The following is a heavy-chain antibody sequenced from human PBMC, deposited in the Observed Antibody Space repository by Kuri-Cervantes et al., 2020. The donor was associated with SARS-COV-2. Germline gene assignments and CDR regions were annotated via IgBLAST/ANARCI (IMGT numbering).Heavy chain of an antibody. CDR2: INPNSGGT. J-gene: IGHJ1*01. CDR3: ARDGSKGKYFQH. Sequence: ASVKVSCKASGYTFTDYYIHWVRQAPGQGLEWMGWINPNSGGTNYAQKFQGRVTMTRDTSISTAYMELSRLRSDDTAVYYCARDGSKGKYFQHWGQGTLVTVSS. D-gene: IGHD3-10*01. CDR1: GYTFTDYY. V-gene: IGHV1-2*02.